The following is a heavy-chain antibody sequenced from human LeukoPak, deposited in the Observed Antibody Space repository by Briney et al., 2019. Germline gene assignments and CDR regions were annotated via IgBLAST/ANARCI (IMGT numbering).Heavy chain of an antibody. CDR1: GFTFSNYG. CDR2: IRYDGNNK. D-gene: IGHD1-26*01. V-gene: IGHV3-30*02. Sequence: GGSLRLSCAASGFTFSNYGMHWVRQAPGKGLEWVAFIRYDGNNKYYADSVKGRLTITRDNSKNTLYLQMNSLRAEDMALYYCAKETGGSYGAFDIWGQGTMVTVSS. CDR3: AKETGGSYGAFDI. J-gene: IGHJ3*02.